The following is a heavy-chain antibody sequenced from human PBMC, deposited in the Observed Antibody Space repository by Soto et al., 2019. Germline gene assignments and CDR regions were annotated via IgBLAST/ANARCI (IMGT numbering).Heavy chain of an antibody. CDR3: ARDFFGVGATPFPDY. D-gene: IGHD1-26*01. V-gene: IGHV1-18*04. Sequence: QVQLVQSGAEVKKPGASVKVSCKASGYTFTSYGISWVRQAPGQGLEWMGWISAYNGNTNYAQKLQGRVTMTTDTSTSTAYMELRSLRSDDTDVYYCARDFFGVGATPFPDYWGQGTLVTVSS. CDR1: GYTFTSYG. J-gene: IGHJ4*02. CDR2: ISAYNGNT.